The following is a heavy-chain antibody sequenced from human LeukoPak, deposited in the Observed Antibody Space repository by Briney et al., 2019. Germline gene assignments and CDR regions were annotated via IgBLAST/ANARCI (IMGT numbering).Heavy chain of an antibody. CDR2: IYYSGST. CDR1: GGSISSYY. J-gene: IGHJ4*02. V-gene: IGHV4-59*01. CDR3: AGSHYDILTGYHIFDY. Sequence: SETLSLTCTVSGGSISSYYWSWIRQPPGKGLEWIGYIYYSGSTNYNPSLKSRVAISVDTSKNQFSLKLSSVTAADTAVYYCAGSHYDILTGYHIFDYWGQGTLVTVSS. D-gene: IGHD3-9*01.